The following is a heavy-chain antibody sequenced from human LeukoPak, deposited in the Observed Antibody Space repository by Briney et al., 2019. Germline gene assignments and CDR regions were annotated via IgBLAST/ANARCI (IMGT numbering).Heavy chain of an antibody. CDR3: ARSSVTGYFDY. Sequence: ASVKVSCKSSGYTFTGYYMHWVRQAPGQGLEWMGWINPDRGGTNYAQKFQGRVTMTRDTSISTAYMELSRLRSDDTAVYYWARSSVTGYFDYWGQGTLVTVSS. V-gene: IGHV1-2*02. CDR1: GYTFTGYY. D-gene: IGHD1-20*01. J-gene: IGHJ4*02. CDR2: INPDRGGT.